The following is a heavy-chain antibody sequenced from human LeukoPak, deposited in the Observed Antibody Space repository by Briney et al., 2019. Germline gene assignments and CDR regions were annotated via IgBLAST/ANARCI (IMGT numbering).Heavy chain of an antibody. V-gene: IGHV3-74*01. Sequence: PGGSLGLSCAASGFTFSSYWMHWVRQAPGKGLVWVSRINSDGSSTSYADSVKGRFTISRDNAKNTLYLQMNSLRAEDTAVYYCAREPAARGGRSIAVADDAFDIWGQGTMVTVSS. CDR3: AREPAARGGRSIAVADDAFDI. CDR1: GFTFSSYW. D-gene: IGHD6-19*01. J-gene: IGHJ3*02. CDR2: INSDGSST.